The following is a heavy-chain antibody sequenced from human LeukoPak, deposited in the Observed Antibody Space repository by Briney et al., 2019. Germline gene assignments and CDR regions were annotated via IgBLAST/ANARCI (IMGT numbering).Heavy chain of an antibody. J-gene: IGHJ4*02. Sequence: GGSLRLSCSASGFTFSSYAMHWVRQAPGKGLEYVSAISSNGGSTYYADSVKGRFTISRDNSKNTLYLQMCSLRAEDTAVYYCVKGDIVVVPAAFFDYWGQGTLVTVSS. CDR2: ISSNGGST. CDR3: VKGDIVVVPAAFFDY. D-gene: IGHD2-2*01. CDR1: GFTFSSYA. V-gene: IGHV3-64D*06.